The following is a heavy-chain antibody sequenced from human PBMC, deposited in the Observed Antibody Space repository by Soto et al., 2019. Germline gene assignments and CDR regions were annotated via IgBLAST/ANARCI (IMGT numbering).Heavy chain of an antibody. J-gene: IGHJ4*02. CDR2: MSFDGTYK. V-gene: IGHV3-30*18. CDR1: GFRFSDYG. D-gene: IGHD4-17*01. CDR3: AKDRRDGEYNSVYDF. Sequence: QVQLAESGGGVVQPGRSLRLSWIGSGFRFSDYGMHWVRQAPGKGLEWVAMMSFDGTYKYSADSVKGRFIISRDNSKNTLFLQMNSLRAEDTAVYYCAKDRRDGEYNSVYDFWGQGTLVTVSS.